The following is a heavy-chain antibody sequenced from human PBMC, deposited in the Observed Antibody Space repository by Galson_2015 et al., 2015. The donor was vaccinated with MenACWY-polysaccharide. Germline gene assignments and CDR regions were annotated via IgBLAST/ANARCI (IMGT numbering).Heavy chain of an antibody. D-gene: IGHD3-3*02. CDR1: GDSVSRKSAT. V-gene: IGHV6-1*01. CDR2: TYYRSEWYN. J-gene: IGHJ3*02. CDR3: ARDPSAFSAPSAFDI. Sequence: CAISGDSVSRKSATWNWIRQSPSRGLEWLGRTYYRSEWYNDYAESVKSRITINPDTSKNQFSLQLNSVTPEDSAVYYCARDPSAFSAPSAFDIWGQGTMVTVSS.